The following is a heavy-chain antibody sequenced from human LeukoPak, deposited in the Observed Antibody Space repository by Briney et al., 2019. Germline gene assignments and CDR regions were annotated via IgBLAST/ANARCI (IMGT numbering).Heavy chain of an antibody. J-gene: IGHJ4*02. CDR3: ARVRPDSSGYDYFDY. V-gene: IGHV4-30-2*01. Sequence: SQTLSLTCAVSGGSISSGGYSWSWIRQPPGKGLEWIGYIYHSGSTYYNPSLKSRVTISVDTSKNQFSLKLSSVTAADTAVYYCARVRPDSSGYDYFDYWGQGTLVTVSS. D-gene: IGHD3-22*01. CDR2: IYHSGST. CDR1: GGSISSGGYS.